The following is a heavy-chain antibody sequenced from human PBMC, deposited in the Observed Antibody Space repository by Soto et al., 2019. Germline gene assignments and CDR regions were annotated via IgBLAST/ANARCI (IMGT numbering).Heavy chain of an antibody. V-gene: IGHV3-49*03. CDR2: IRSKAYGGIT. Sequence: GGSLRLSCTASGSIFGDYAMSWFRQAPGKGQEWVGFIRSKAYGGITEYAASVKGRFTISRDDSESIANLQMNSLKSEDTAVYYCTAHLSSLTMRRGVIIGDYYYNGMDVWGQGTTVTVSS. CDR3: TAHLSSLTMRRGVIIGDYYYNGMDV. J-gene: IGHJ6*02. CDR1: GSIFGDYA. D-gene: IGHD3-10*01.